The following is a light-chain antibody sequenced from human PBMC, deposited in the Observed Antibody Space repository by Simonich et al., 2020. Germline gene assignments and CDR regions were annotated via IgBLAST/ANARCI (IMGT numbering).Light chain of an antibody. CDR2: AAS. CDR1: QSISSY. J-gene: IGKJ2*01. CDR3: QQSYSTPYT. Sequence: DIQMTQSPSSLSASVGDRVTITCRASQSISSYLNWSQQKPGKAPKRLIYAASSLQSGVPSRVSGSGSGTDFTLTISSLQPEDFATYYCQQSYSTPYTFGQGTKLEIK. V-gene: IGKV1-39*01.